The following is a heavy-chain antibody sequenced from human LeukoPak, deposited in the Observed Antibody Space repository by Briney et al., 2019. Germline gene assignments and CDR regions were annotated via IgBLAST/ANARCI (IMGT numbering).Heavy chain of an antibody. CDR3: AREPQSSGWYPYWYFDL. D-gene: IGHD6-19*01. V-gene: IGHV4-4*07. J-gene: IGHJ2*01. CDR2: IYTSGST. CDR1: GGSISSYY. Sequence: SETLSLTCTVSGGSISSYYWSWIRQPAGKGLEWLGRIYTSGSTNYNPSLKSRVTMSVDTSKNQFSLKLSFVTAADTAVYYCAREPQSSGWYPYWYFDLWGRGTLVTVSS.